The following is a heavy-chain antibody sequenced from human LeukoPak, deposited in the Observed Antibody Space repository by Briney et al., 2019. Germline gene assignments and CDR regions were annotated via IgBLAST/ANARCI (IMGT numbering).Heavy chain of an antibody. CDR3: ARRLTQYDCFDP. V-gene: IGHV6-1*01. Sequence: SQTLSLTCAISGDSFSSNSVTWNWIRQSPSRGLEWLGRTYYRSTWYNDYAVSVRGRITVNPDTSKNQFSLHLNSVTPEDSAVYYCARRLTQYDCFDPWGQGILVTVSS. CDR1: GDSFSSNSVT. J-gene: IGHJ5*02. D-gene: IGHD2-2*01. CDR2: TYYRSTWYN.